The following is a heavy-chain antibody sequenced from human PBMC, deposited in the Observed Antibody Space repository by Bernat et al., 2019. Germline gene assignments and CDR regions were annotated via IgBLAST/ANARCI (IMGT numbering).Heavy chain of an antibody. CDR3: AARHCSNGVCQFDD. D-gene: IGHD2-8*01. CDR2: ISNAGGTS. Sequence: QLVESGGGLVKPGESLRLSCAASGFSFSTYSMNWVRQAPGKGLEWVSSISNAGGTSDCADEVRCRFTISRDNAENSLILQMNSLRAEDTAVYYCAARHCSNGVCQFDDWGQGTLVTVSS. CDR1: GFSFSTYS. J-gene: IGHJ4*01. V-gene: IGHV3-21*01.